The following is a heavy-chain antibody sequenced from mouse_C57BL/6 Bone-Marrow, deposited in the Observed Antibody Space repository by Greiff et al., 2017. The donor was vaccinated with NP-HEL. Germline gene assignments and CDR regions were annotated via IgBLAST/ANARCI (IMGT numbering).Heavy chain of an antibody. CDR3: ERDGYYSSWYFDV. V-gene: IGHV1-26*01. Sequence: EVQLQQSGPELVKPGASVKISCKASGYTFTDYYMNWVKQSHGKSLEWIGDINPNNGGTSYNQKVKGKATLTIAKSSSTAYMELRSLTSEDSAVYYCERDGYYSSWYFDVWGTGTTVTVSS. J-gene: IGHJ1*03. CDR2: INPNNGGT. D-gene: IGHD2-3*01. CDR1: GYTFTDYY.